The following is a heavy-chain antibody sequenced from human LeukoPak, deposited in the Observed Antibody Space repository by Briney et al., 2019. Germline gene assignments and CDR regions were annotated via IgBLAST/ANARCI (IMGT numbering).Heavy chain of an antibody. V-gene: IGHV4-4*07. J-gene: IGHJ4*02. CDR3: ARDGLYSYGYSYFDY. D-gene: IGHD5-18*01. CDR1: GVSITSYH. CDR2: IHASGSS. Sequence: PSETLSLTCTVSGVSITSYHWSWIRQPAGKGLEWIGRIHASGSSNYNPSLKSRVTMSIDTSKNQFSLKLTSVTAADTAVYYCARDGLYSYGYSYFDYWGQGTLLAVSS.